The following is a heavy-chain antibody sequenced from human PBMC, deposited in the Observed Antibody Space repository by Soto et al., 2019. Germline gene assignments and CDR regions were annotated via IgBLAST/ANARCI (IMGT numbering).Heavy chain of an antibody. D-gene: IGHD2-2*01. CDR1: GYTFTSYG. CDR3: ARGHIVVVPAAQGYYYYGMDV. Sequence: ASVKVSCKASGYTFTSYGISWVRQAPGQGLEWMGWISAYNGNTNYAQKLQGRVTMTTDTSTSTAYMELRSLRSDDTAVYYCARGHIVVVPAAQGYYYYGMDVWSQGTTVTVSS. CDR2: ISAYNGNT. J-gene: IGHJ6*02. V-gene: IGHV1-18*04.